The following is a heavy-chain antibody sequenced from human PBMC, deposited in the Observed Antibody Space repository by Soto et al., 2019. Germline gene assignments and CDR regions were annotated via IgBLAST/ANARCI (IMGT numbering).Heavy chain of an antibody. CDR2: ISGSGGNT. V-gene: IGHV3-23*04. Sequence: EVQLVQSGGGLVQPGGSLRLSCAASRFTFSNYALTWVRQAPGKGLEWVSTISGSGGNTYYADSVRGRFIISRDNPKNTLFLQMNSLRVDDTAMYYCARDSVTRVSSDIPGMDVWGQGTTVSVSS. D-gene: IGHD3-10*01. CDR3: ARDSVTRVSSDIPGMDV. J-gene: IGHJ6*02. CDR1: RFTFSNYA.